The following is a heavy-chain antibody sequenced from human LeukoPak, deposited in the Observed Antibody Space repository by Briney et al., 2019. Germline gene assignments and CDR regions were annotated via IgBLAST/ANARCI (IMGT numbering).Heavy chain of an antibody. D-gene: IGHD6-13*01. J-gene: IGHJ6*03. CDR1: GFTFSSYG. Sequence: PGGSLRLSCAASGFTFSSYGMHWDRQAPGKGLEWVAFIRYDGSNKYYADSAKGRFTISRDNSKNTLYLQMNSLRAEDTAVYYCAKAGVRWQQLGYYYYMDVWGKGTTVTVSS. CDR2: IRYDGSNK. V-gene: IGHV3-30*02. CDR3: AKAGVRWQQLGYYYYMDV.